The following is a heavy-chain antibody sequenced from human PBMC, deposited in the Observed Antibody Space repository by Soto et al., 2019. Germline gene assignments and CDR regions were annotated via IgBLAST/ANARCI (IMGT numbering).Heavy chain of an antibody. Sequence: GASVKVSCKASGGTFSSYAISWVRQAPGQGLEWMGGIIPIFGTANYAQKFQGRVTITADKSTSTAYMELSSLRSEDTAVYYCARVGYYDSSGYSYYFDYWGQGTLVTVSS. CDR2: IIPIFGTA. V-gene: IGHV1-69*06. D-gene: IGHD3-22*01. CDR1: GGTFSSYA. CDR3: ARVGYYDSSGYSYYFDY. J-gene: IGHJ4*02.